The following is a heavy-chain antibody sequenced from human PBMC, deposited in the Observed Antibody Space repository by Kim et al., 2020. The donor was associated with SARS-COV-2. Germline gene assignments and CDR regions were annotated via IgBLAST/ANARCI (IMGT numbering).Heavy chain of an antibody. D-gene: IGHD2-8*01. Sequence: SVKVSCKASGGTFSSYAISWVRQAPGQGLEWMGGIIPIFGTANYAQKFQGRVTITADESTSTAYMELSSLRSEDTAVYYCASYARPPVLMAKTSKEYYYYYGMDVWGQGTTVTVSS. CDR1: GGTFSSYA. CDR2: IIPIFGTA. V-gene: IGHV1-69*13. CDR3: ASYARPPVLMAKTSKEYYYYYGMDV. J-gene: IGHJ6*02.